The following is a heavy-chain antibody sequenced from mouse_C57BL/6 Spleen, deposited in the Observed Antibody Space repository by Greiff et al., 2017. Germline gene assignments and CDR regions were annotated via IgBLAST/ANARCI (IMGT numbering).Heavy chain of an antibody. CDR2: ISNLAYSI. D-gene: IGHD2-3*01. V-gene: IGHV5-15*01. CDR3: ARGDGYYAPYWAMDY. J-gene: IGHJ4*01. Sequence: EVKLMESGGGLVQPGGSLKLSCAASGFTFSDYGMAWVRQAPRKGPEWVAFISNLAYSIYYADTVTGRFTISRENAKNTLYVEMSSLRSEDTAMYYCARGDGYYAPYWAMDYWGQGTSVTVSS. CDR1: GFTFSDYG.